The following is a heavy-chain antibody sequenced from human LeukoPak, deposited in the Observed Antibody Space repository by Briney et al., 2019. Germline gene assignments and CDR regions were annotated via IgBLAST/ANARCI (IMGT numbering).Heavy chain of an antibody. J-gene: IGHJ3*02. CDR1: GGSFSGYY. V-gene: IGHV4-34*01. CDR2: INHSGST. Sequence: TSETLSLTCAVYGGSFSGYYWSWIRQPPGKGLEWIGEINHSGSTNYNPSLKSRVTISVDTSKNQFSLKLSSVTAADTAVYYCARGGIVGATGAFDIWGQGTMVTVSP. CDR3: ARGGIVGATGAFDI. D-gene: IGHD1-26*01.